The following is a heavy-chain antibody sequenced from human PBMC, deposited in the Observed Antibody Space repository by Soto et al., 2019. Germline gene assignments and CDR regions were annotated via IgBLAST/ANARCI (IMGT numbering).Heavy chain of an antibody. J-gene: IGHJ6*02. CDR3: ARGDGEDIAEVIGVRSGDYGVDV. Sequence: QVQLVESGGGVVHPGRSLRLSCAASGFPFRNYAMHCVRQAPGKWLECLAVISYDGGNKFYREYVKGRFTISRDNSKNALYLQINSLSYEDTAVYYCARGDGEDIAEVIGVRSGDYGVDVFCQGKTCTFSS. V-gene: IGHV3-30-3*01. CDR1: GFPFRNYA. CDR2: ISYDGGNK. D-gene: IGHD2-15*01.